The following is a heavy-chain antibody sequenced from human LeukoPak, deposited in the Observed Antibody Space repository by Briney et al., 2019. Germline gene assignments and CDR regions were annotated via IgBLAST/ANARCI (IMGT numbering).Heavy chain of an antibody. J-gene: IGHJ4*02. CDR2: IRSKAYGGTT. CDR3: TRAVTTYNY. D-gene: IGHD4-11*01. Sequence: GGSLRLPCTASGFAFGDYAMSWVRQAPGKGLEWVGFIRSKAYGGTTEYAASVKGRFTISRDDSKSIAYLQMNSLKTEDTAVYYCTRAVTTYNYWGQGTLVTVSS. V-gene: IGHV3-49*04. CDR1: GFAFGDYA.